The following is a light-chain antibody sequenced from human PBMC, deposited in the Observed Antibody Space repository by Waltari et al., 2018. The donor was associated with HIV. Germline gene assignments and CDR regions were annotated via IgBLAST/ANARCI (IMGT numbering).Light chain of an antibody. CDR3: SAWYDNLNAL. CDR1: RSKIGSNS. V-gene: IGLV1-44*01. CDR2: SNA. J-gene: IGLJ2*01. Sequence: QSVLIQPPSASGTPGQRVTISCSGRRSKIGSNSVNWYQQFPGTAPKLLIYSNARRPSGFPDRFSGSKSGTSASLVINGLQPEDEADYYCSAWYDNLNALFGGGTKPTVL.